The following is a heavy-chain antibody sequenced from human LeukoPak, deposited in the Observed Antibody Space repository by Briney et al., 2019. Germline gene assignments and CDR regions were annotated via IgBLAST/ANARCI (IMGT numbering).Heavy chain of an antibody. V-gene: IGHV3-7*01. Sequence: GGSLSLSCAPSGFTFSNSWMSWVRQAPGKGLEWVANINQHGNETYYVDSVKGRFTISRDNAKNSLYLQMDRLRAEDAALYYCARDYGDFWGQGTLVTVSS. CDR2: INQHGNET. CDR3: ARDYGDF. D-gene: IGHD3-10*01. J-gene: IGHJ4*02. CDR1: GFTFSNSW.